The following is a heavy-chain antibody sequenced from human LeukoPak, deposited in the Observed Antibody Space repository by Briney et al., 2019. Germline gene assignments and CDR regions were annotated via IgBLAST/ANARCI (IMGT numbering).Heavy chain of an antibody. CDR2: IRSKANSYAT. D-gene: IGHD3-16*01. V-gene: IGHV3-73*01. CDR3: SREPYYDYVWGSYPDKNYYYMDV. Sequence: GVSLRLSCAASGFTFSGSTMHWVRHASGKGREGVGRIRSKANSYATAYAASVKISFTMSTDDSTNTAYLQMHSLKTEDTAVSYCSREPYYDYVWGSYPDKNYYYMDVWGKGTTVTLS. J-gene: IGHJ6*03. CDR1: GFTFSGST.